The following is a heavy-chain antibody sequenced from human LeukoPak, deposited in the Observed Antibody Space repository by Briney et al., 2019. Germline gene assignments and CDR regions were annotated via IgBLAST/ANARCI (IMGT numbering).Heavy chain of an antibody. J-gene: IGHJ1*01. CDR3: ARIKTVTGPYFQH. D-gene: IGHD4-17*01. CDR2: IYSGGST. CDR1: GFTVSSNY. Sequence: GGSLRLSCAASGFTVSSNYMSWVRQAPGKGLEWVSVIYSGGSTYYADSVRGRFTISRDNSKNTLYLQMNSLRAEDTAVYYCARIKTVTGPYFQHWGQGTLVTVSS. V-gene: IGHV3-66*01.